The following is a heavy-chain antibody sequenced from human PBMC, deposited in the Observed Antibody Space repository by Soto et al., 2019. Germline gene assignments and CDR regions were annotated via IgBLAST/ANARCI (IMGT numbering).Heavy chain of an antibody. CDR3: ARARGYCSSTSCPYYFDY. CDR1: GFTFSDYY. D-gene: IGHD2-2*01. V-gene: IGHV3-11*06. J-gene: IGHJ4*02. CDR2: ISSSSSYT. Sequence: GGSLRLSCAASGFTFSDYYMSWIRQAPGKGLEWVSYISSSSSYTNYAHSVKGRFTISRDNAKNSLYLQMNSLRAEDTAGYYFARARGYCSSTSCPYYFDYWGQGTLVTVSS.